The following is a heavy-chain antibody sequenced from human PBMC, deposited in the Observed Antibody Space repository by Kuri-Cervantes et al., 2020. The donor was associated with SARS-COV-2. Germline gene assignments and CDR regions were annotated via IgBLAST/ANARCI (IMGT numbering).Heavy chain of an antibody. D-gene: IGHD4-11*01. V-gene: IGHV1-3*01. CDR1: GFTFSSYS. CDR2: INAGNGNT. CDR3: ARDHPYSNYDYYYYGMDV. Sequence: GGSLRLSCAASGFTFSSYSMNWVRQAPGQRLEWMGWINAGNGNTKYSQKFQGRVTITRDTSASTAYMELSSLRSEDTAVYYCARDHPYSNYDYYYYGMDVWGQGTTVTVSS. J-gene: IGHJ6*02.